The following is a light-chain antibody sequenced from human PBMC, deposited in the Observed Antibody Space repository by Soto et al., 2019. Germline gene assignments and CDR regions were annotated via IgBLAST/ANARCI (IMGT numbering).Light chain of an antibody. V-gene: IGLV2-14*01. CDR2: EVT. CDR1: SSDVGAYNY. Sequence: QSVLTQPASVSGSPGQSITISCTGTSSDVGAYNYVSWYQQHPGNAPKVMIYEVTNRPSGVSNRFSGSKSGNTASLTISGLQAEDEADYYCRSYTTRKGVVFGGGTKLTVL. CDR3: RSYTTRKGVV. J-gene: IGLJ2*01.